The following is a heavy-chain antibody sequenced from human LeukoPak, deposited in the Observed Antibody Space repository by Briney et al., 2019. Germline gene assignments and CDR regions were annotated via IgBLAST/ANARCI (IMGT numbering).Heavy chain of an antibody. CDR1: GFPFSSSW. CDR2: IKPDGSET. D-gene: IGHD3-16*01. Sequence: GGSLRLSCAASGFPFSSSWMTWVRQAPGKGLEWVANIKPDGSETSYVESVKGRFTISRDNAKNSLYLQMNSLRAEDTAVYYCAKDGRTFIFDSWAQGTLVTVSS. J-gene: IGHJ5*01. V-gene: IGHV3-7*01. CDR3: AKDGRTFIFDS.